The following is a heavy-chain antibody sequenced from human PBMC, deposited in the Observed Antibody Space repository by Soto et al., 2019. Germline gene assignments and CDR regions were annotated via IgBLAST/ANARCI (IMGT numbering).Heavy chain of an antibody. CDR2: ISGSGGST. J-gene: IGHJ4*02. D-gene: IGHD6-13*01. V-gene: IGHV3-23*01. CDR3: AKVGQQLAPPVWYFDC. CDR1: GFTFSSYA. Sequence: GGSLRLSCAASGFTFSSYAMSWVRQAPGKGLEWVSAISGSGGSTYYADSVKGRFTISRDNSKNTLYLQMNSLRAEDTAVYYCAKVGQQLAPPVWYFDCWGQGTLVTVSS.